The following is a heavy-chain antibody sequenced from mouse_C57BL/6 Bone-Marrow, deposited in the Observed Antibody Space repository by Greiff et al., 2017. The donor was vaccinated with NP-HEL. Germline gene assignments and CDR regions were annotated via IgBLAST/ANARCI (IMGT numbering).Heavy chain of an antibody. J-gene: IGHJ4*01. CDR1: GFSLTSYA. Sequence: VKLVESGPGLVAPSQSLSITCTVSGFSLTSYAISWVRQPPGKGLEWLGVIWTGGGTNYNSALKSRLSISKDNSKSQVFLKMNSLQTDDTARYYCARGGDYDVDYAMDYWGQGTSVTVSS. D-gene: IGHD2-4*01. CDR3: ARGGDYDVDYAMDY. V-gene: IGHV2-9-1*01. CDR2: IWTGGGT.